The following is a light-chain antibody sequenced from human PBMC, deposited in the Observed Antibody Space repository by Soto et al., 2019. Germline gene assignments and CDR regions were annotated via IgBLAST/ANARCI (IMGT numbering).Light chain of an antibody. CDR3: SSYRTRNPLV. V-gene: IGLV2-14*01. CDR2: DVT. CDR1: SSDVGGYNY. Sequence: QSVLTQPASVSGSPGQSITISCTGTSSDVGGYNYVSWYQQNPGKAPKLMIYDVTNRPSGVSNRFSGSKSGNTASLTISGLQAEDEADYYCSSYRTRNPLVFGTGTKVTAL. J-gene: IGLJ1*01.